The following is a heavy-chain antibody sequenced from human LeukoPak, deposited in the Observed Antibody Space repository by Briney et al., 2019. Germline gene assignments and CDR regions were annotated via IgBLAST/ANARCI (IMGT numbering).Heavy chain of an antibody. CDR1: GYTFTGYY. J-gene: IGHJ5*02. CDR3: ARDYGPYPGCSWFDP. V-gene: IGHV1-2*06. Sequence: ASVKVSCKASGYTFTGYYIHWVRQAPGQGLEWMGRINCNGGGTSYAQKFQGRVTMTRDTSISTAYMELDRLTSDDTAVYYCARDYGPYPGCSWFDPWGQGTLVTVSS. CDR2: INCNGGGT. D-gene: IGHD2-21*01.